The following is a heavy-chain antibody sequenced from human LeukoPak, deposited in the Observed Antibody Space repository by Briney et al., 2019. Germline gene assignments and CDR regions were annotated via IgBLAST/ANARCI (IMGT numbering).Heavy chain of an antibody. CDR1: GGSISSGSDY. D-gene: IGHD3-10*01. CDR3: ARLSFGSGRHYNFYFDF. J-gene: IGHJ4*02. CDR2: IYYSGNS. V-gene: IGHV4-39*01. Sequence: PSEPQTLPCTVSGGSISSGSDYWAWIRQPPGKELEWLDKIYYSGNSYYNPSRKSRFTIYVEASNNQFTLKLSSVTHAGTVLYYCARLSFGSGRHYNFYFDFWGQGSLVGV.